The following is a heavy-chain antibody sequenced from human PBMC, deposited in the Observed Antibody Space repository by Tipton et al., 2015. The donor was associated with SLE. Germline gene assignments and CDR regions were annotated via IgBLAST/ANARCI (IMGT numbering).Heavy chain of an antibody. Sequence: TLSLTCTVSGGSISSYYWSWIRQPPGKGLEWIGYIYYSGSTNYNPPLKSRVTISVDTSKNQFSLKLSSVTAADTAVYYCAREGSSCLFQHWGQGTLVTVSS. D-gene: IGHD6-13*01. J-gene: IGHJ1*01. V-gene: IGHV4-59*12. CDR2: IYYSGST. CDR1: GGSISSYY. CDR3: AREGSSCLFQH.